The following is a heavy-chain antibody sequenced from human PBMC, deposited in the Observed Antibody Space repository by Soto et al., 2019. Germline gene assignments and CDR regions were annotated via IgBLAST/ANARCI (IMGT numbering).Heavy chain of an antibody. CDR2: ISSDGSNN. D-gene: IGHD6-19*01. V-gene: IGHV3-30-3*01. J-gene: IGHJ4*02. Sequence: PGVSMRVSCAASGLTISSYSRYWVSKAPGKGLEWVAAISSDGSNNYYADSVKGRFTISRDNSKNTLFLQMNNLRPEDTAVYYCARERSLAVAAPGYWGQGTLVTVSS. CDR3: ARERSLAVAAPGY. CDR1: GLTISSYS.